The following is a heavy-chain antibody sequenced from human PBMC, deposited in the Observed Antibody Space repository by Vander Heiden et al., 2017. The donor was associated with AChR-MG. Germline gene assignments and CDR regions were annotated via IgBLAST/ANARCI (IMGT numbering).Heavy chain of an antibody. CDR3: AHSGLTGESYYYYYGMDV. Sequence: QITLKDSGPTLVKPTQTLTLTCTFSGFPLSTTGVGVGWIRQPPGKALEWLALIYWDDDKRYSPSLKSRLTITKDTSKNQVVLTMTNMDPVDTATYYCAHSGLTGESYYYYYGMDVWGQGTTVTVSS. CDR2: IYWDDDK. D-gene: IGHD1-20*01. CDR1: GFPLSTTGVG. V-gene: IGHV2-5*02. J-gene: IGHJ6*02.